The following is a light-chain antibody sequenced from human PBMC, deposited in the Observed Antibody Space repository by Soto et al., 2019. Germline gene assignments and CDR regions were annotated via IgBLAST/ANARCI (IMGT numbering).Light chain of an antibody. CDR2: AAS. CDR3: QQYNSYPFT. CDR1: QSISSY. J-gene: IGKJ4*01. Sequence: DIQMTQSPSSLSASVGDRVTITCRASQSISSYLNWYQQKPGKAPKLLIYAASSLESGVPSRFSGSGSGTEFTLTIRSLQPDDFETYYCQQYNSYPFTFGGGTKVDIK. V-gene: IGKV1-39*01.